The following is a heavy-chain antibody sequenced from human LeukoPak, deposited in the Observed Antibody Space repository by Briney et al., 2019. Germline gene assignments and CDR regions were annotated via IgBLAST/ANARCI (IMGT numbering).Heavy chain of an antibody. CDR1: GFTFSSYG. CDR3: ARDSSSKGGFDY. D-gene: IGHD6-6*01. CDR2: IWYGGSNK. J-gene: IGHJ4*02. V-gene: IGHV3-33*08. Sequence: GGSLRLSCAASGFTFSSYGMHWVRRAPGKGLEWVAVIWYGGSNKYYADSVKGRFTISRDNSKNTLYLQMNSLRAEDTAVYYCARDSSSKGGFDYWGQGTLVTVSS.